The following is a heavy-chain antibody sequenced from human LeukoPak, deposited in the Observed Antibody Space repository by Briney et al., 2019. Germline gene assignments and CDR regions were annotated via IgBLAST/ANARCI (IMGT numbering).Heavy chain of an antibody. V-gene: IGHV4-34*01. CDR3: ARGRLDYYYMDV. J-gene: IGHJ6*03. CDR1: GGSHSGYF. Sequence: PSETLSLTCAVYGGSHSGYFWSWIRQPPGKGLEWIGEIHHTGATNYKPSLKSRVSISLDMSKNQLSLEMRSVTAADTAVYYCARGRLDYYYMDVWGRGTTVTVSS. D-gene: IGHD3-9*01. CDR2: IHHTGAT.